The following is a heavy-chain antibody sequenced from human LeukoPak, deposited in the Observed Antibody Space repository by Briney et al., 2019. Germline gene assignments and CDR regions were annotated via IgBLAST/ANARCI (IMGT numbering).Heavy chain of an antibody. D-gene: IGHD2-2*01. J-gene: IGHJ5*02. V-gene: IGHV1-69*04. CDR1: GGTFSSYA. CDR2: IIPILGIA. Sequence: SVKVSCKASGGTFSSYAISWVRQAPGQGREWMGRIIPILGIANYAQKLQGRVTITADKSTSTAYMELSSLRSEDSAVYYCARDQRGDIVVVPAGFDPWGQGTLITVSS. CDR3: ARDQRGDIVVVPAGFDP.